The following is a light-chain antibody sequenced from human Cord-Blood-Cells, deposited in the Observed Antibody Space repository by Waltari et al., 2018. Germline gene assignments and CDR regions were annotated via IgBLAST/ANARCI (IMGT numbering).Light chain of an antibody. Sequence: DIVMTQSLDSLAVSLGERATINCKSSKSVLYSSNNKNYLAWYQQKPRQPPKLLIYWASTRESGVPDRFSGSGSGTDFTLTISSLQAEDVAVYYCQQYYSTPYTFGQGTKLEIK. CDR3: QQYYSTPYT. V-gene: IGKV4-1*01. J-gene: IGKJ2*01. CDR2: WAS. CDR1: KSVLYSSNNKNY.